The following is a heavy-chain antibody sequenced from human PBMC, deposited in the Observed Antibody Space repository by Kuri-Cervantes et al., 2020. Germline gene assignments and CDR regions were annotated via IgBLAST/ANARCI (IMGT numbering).Heavy chain of an antibody. CDR1: GFTFSSYA. J-gene: IGHJ6*03. Sequence: GESLKISCAASGFTFSSYAMSWVRQAPGKGLEWVSAISGSGGSTYYADSVKGRFTISRDNAKNSLYLQMNSLRAEDTAVYYCARVEVTTNYYYYMDVWGKGTTVTVSS. CDR2: ISGSGGST. D-gene: IGHD4-17*01. V-gene: IGHV3-23*01. CDR3: ARVEVTTNYYYYMDV.